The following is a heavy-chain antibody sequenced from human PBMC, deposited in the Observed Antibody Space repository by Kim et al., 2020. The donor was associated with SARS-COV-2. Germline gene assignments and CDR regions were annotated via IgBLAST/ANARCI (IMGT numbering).Heavy chain of an antibody. J-gene: IGHJ4*02. CDR2: IYISGST. V-gene: IGHV4-4*07. Sequence: IYISGSTNYNPSLKSRVTMSVDTSKNQFSLKLSSVTAADTAVYYCARTFDYWGQGILVTVSS. CDR3: ARTFDY.